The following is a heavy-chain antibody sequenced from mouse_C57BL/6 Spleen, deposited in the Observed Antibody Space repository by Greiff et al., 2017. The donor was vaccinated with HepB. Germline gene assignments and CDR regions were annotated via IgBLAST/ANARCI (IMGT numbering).Heavy chain of an antibody. V-gene: IGHV1-69*01. CDR1: GYTFTSYW. CDR2: IDPSDSYT. Sequence: QVQLQQPGAELVMPGASVKLSCKASGYTFTSYWMHWVKQRPGQGLEWIGEIDPSDSYTNYNQKFKGKSTLTVDKSSSTAYMQLSSLTSEDSAVYYCARTRRDKGYYFDYWGQGTTLTVSS. J-gene: IGHJ2*01. D-gene: IGHD1-3*01. CDR3: ARTRRDKGYYFDY.